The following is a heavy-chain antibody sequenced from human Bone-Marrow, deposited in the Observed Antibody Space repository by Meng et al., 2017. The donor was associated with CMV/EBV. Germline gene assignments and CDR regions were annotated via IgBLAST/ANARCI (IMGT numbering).Heavy chain of an antibody. Sequence: ASVKVSCKASGYTFTSYGISWVRQAPGQGLEWMGWISAYNGNTNYAQKLQGRVTMTTDTSTSTAYMELRSLRSEDTAVYYCARVWGYSNYLYYYYYGMDVWGQGTTVTVSS. CDR1: GYTFTSYG. V-gene: IGHV1-18*01. D-gene: IGHD4-11*01. J-gene: IGHJ6*02. CDR2: ISAYNGNT. CDR3: ARVWGYSNYLYYYYYGMDV.